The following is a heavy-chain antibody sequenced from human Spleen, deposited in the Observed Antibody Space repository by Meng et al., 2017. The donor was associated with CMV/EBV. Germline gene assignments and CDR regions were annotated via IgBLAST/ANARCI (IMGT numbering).Heavy chain of an antibody. Sequence: GGSLRLSCAASGFTFSNAWMSWVRQAPGKGLEWVGRIKSKTDGGTTDYAAPVKGRFTISRDDSKNTLYLQMNSLKTEGTAVYYCTTAEYFDWFTEYFQHWGQGTLVTVSS. CDR3: TTAEYFDWFTEYFQH. J-gene: IGHJ1*01. D-gene: IGHD3-9*01. V-gene: IGHV3-15*01. CDR1: GFTFSNAW. CDR2: IKSKTDGGTT.